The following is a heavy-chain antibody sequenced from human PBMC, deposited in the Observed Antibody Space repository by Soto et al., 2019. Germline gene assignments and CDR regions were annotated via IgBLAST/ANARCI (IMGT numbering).Heavy chain of an antibody. CDR2: IYFSGST. Sequence: SDTLSHSYTCSGGSISSDYWSWVRQPPGKGLEWIGYIYFSGSTNYNPSLESRVTISLDASKTQFSLKLRSLTTADTAVYYCAGVGGVAARTFAYWGQGTLVTVS. CDR1: GGSISSDY. V-gene: IGHV4-59*01. J-gene: IGHJ4*02. CDR3: AGVGGVAARTFAY. D-gene: IGHD6-6*01.